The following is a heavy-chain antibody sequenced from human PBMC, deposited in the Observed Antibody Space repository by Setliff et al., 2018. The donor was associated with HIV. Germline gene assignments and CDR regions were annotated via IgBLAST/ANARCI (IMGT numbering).Heavy chain of an antibody. CDR1: GFTFSTFW. CDR2: IKPDGSSK. J-gene: IGHJ4*02. Sequence: GGSLRLSCAASGFTFSTFWMGWVRQAPGKGREWVAHIKPDGSSKKYVGSVKGRFTISRDNAKDSLYLQMHSLRAEDTAVYYCVRWGLPYGIDAWGQGTLVTVSS. D-gene: IGHD3-16*01. CDR3: VRWGLPYGIDA. V-gene: IGHV3-7*01.